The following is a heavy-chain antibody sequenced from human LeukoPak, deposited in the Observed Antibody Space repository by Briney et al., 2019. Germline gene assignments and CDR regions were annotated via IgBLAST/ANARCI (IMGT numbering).Heavy chain of an antibody. V-gene: IGHV3-15*01. Sequence: PGGSLRLSCAASGFTFSDYYMSWIRQAPGKGLEWVGRIKGKTDGGTTDYAAPVKGRFTISRDDSKNTLYLQMNSLKTEDTAVYYCTTLAAVLCSNTSCYDSFDYWGQGTQVTVSS. CDR3: TTLAAVLCSNTSCYDSFDY. CDR1: GFTFSDYY. CDR2: IKGKTDGGTT. J-gene: IGHJ4*02. D-gene: IGHD2-2*01.